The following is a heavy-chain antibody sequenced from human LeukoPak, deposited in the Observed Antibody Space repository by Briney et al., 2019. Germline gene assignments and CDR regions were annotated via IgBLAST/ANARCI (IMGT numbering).Heavy chain of an antibody. CDR1: GGSISSYY. CDR3: ARGVPEYYDFWSGYFYYFDY. J-gene: IGHJ4*02. V-gene: IGHV4-59*01. Sequence: SETLTLTCTASGGSISSYYWSWIRQPPGKGLEWVGYIYNSGSTNYNPSLKSRVTISVDTSKNQFSLKLTSVTAADTAVYYCARGVPEYYDFWSGYFYYFDYWGQGTLVTVSS. CDR2: IYNSGST. D-gene: IGHD3-3*01.